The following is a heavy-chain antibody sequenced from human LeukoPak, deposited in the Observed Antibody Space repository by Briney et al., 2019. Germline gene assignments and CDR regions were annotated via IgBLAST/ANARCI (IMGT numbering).Heavy chain of an antibody. Sequence: GGSLRLSCAASGFTFSSYAMHWVRQAPGKGLEWVAVISYDGSNKYYADSVKGRFTISRDNSKNTLYLQMNSLRAEDTAVYYCARGGYYDSSGPPGDYWGQGTLVTVSS. CDR2: ISYDGSNK. CDR3: ARGGYYDSSGPPGDY. V-gene: IGHV3-30*04. CDR1: GFTFSSYA. D-gene: IGHD3-22*01. J-gene: IGHJ4*02.